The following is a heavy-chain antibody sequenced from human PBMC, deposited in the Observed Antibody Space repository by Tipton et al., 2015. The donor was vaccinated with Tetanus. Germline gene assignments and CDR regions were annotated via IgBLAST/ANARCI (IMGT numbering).Heavy chain of an antibody. CDR2: IYYSGST. Sequence: TLSLTCTVSGGSISSGGYYWSWIRQHPGKGLEWIGYIYYSGSTYYNPSLKSRLTISVDTSKNQFSLKLSSVTAADTAVYYSVSRGREHGKFDYWGQGTLVTVSS. CDR3: VSRGREHGKFDY. J-gene: IGHJ4*02. V-gene: IGHV4-31*03. CDR1: GGSISSGGYY. D-gene: IGHD1/OR15-1a*01.